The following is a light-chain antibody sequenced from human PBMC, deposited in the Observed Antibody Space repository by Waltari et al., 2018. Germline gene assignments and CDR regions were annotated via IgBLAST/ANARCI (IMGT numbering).Light chain of an antibody. Sequence: QSVLTQPPSASGSPGQRVTISCSGSSSNIGDYSVKWYQHFPGTAPKLLIYRSYQRTAGVPDRFSGSKSGTSDSLAISGLQSEDEADYYGATWDDSLNGVVFGGGTKLTVL. V-gene: IGLV1-44*01. CDR2: RSY. CDR1: SSNIGDYS. J-gene: IGLJ2*01. CDR3: ATWDDSLNGVV.